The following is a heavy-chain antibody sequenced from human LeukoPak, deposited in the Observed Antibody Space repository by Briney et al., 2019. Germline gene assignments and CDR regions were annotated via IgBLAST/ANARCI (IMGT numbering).Heavy chain of an antibody. CDR1: GFTFSSYA. Sequence: GGSLRLSCAASGFTFSSYAMSWVRQAPGKGLEWVSAISGSGGSTYYADSVKGRFTISRDNSKNTLYLQMNSLRAEDTAVYYCAKDNGPGGSITMVRGVLGAFDIWGQGTMVTVSS. D-gene: IGHD3-10*01. CDR3: AKDNGPGGSITMVRGVLGAFDI. J-gene: IGHJ3*02. V-gene: IGHV3-23*01. CDR2: ISGSGGST.